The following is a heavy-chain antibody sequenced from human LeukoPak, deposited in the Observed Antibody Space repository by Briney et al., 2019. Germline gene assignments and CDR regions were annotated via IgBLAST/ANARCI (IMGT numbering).Heavy chain of an antibody. Sequence: GGSLRLSCAASGFTFSSYGMSWVRQAPGKGLEWVSAISGSGGSTYYADSVKGRFTISRDNSKNTLYLQMNSLRAEDTAVYYCARDFRMEDDAFDIWGQGTMVTVSS. CDR3: ARDFRMEDDAFDI. CDR1: GFTFSSYG. J-gene: IGHJ3*02. V-gene: IGHV3-23*01. CDR2: ISGSGGST. D-gene: IGHD1-1*01.